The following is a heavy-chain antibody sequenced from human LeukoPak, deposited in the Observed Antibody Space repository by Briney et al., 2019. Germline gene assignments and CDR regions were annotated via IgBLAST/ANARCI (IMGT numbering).Heavy chain of an antibody. CDR2: ISGSAGST. D-gene: IGHD6-19*01. Sequence: GGSLRLSCAASGFTFSNAWMSWVRQAPGKGLEWVSLISGSAGSTYYADSVKGRFTISRDITKNTLYLQMNSMRAEDTAVYYCARVAVAGKKVDYFDYWGQGTLVTVSS. CDR1: GFTFSNAW. CDR3: ARVAVAGKKVDYFDY. J-gene: IGHJ4*02. V-gene: IGHV3-23*01.